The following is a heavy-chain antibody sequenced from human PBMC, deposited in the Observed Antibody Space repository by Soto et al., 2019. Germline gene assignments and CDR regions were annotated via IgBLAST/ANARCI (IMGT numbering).Heavy chain of an antibody. CDR3: ATDLVSSGWYLFDY. J-gene: IGHJ4*02. D-gene: IGHD6-19*01. CDR2: FDPEDGET. Sequence: GASVKVSCKVSGYTLTELSMHWVRQAPGKGLEWMGGFDPEDGETIYAQKFQGRVTMTEDTSTDTAYMELSSLRSEDTAVYYCATDLVSSGWYLFDYWGQGTLVTVSS. V-gene: IGHV1-24*01. CDR1: GYTLTELS.